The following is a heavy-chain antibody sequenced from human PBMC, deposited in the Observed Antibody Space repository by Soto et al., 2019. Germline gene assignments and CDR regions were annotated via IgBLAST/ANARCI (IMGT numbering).Heavy chain of an antibody. D-gene: IGHD5-18*01. CDR3: AKDLLGGGYSYGH. J-gene: IGHJ4*02. V-gene: IGHV3-30*18. CDR2: ISYDGSNK. CDR1: GFTFSSYG. Sequence: GGSLRLSCAASGFTFSSYGMHWVRQAPGKGLEWVAVISYDGSNKYYADSVKGRFTISRDNSKNTLYLQMNSLRAEDTAVYYCAKDLLGGGYSYGHWGQGTLVTVSS.